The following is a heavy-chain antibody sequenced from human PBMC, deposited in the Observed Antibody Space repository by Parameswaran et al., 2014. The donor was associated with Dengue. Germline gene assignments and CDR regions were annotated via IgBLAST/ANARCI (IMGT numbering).Heavy chain of an antibody. D-gene: IGHD3-9*01. Sequence: RWIRQPPGKGLEWVSAISGSGGSTYYADSVKGRFTISRDNSKSTLYLQMNSLRAEDTAVYYCAKDEPEVRYFDWLIRTGKIDYWGQGTLVTVSS. CDR2: ISGSGGST. CDR3: AKDEPEVRYFDWLIRTGKIDY. J-gene: IGHJ4*02. V-gene: IGHV3-23*01.